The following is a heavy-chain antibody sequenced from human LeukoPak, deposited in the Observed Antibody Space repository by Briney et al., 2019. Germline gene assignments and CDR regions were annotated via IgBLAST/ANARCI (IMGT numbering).Heavy chain of an antibody. V-gene: IGHV4-59*01. CDR1: GRSISSYY. CDR2: IYYSGST. D-gene: IGHD1/OR15-1a*01. J-gene: IGHJ6*03. Sequence: SETLSLTCTVSGRSISSYYWSWIPQPPGKGLEWIGYIYYSGSTNYNPSLKSRVTISVDTSKNQFSLKLSSVSAADTAVYYCARNNRGPKYYYYYLDVWGKGTTLTLSS. CDR3: ARNNRGPKYYYYYLDV.